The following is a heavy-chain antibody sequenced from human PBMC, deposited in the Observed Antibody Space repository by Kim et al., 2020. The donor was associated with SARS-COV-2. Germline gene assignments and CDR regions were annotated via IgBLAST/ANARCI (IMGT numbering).Heavy chain of an antibody. CDR3: ARDNKDYGDPWYFDY. V-gene: IGHV1-69*13. CDR1: GGTFSSYA. CDR2: IIPIFGTA. J-gene: IGHJ4*02. D-gene: IGHD4-17*01. Sequence: SVKVSCKASGGTFSSYAISWVRQAPGQGLECMGGIIPIFGTANYAQKFQGRVTITADESTSTAYMELSSLRSEDTAVYYCARDNKDYGDPWYFDYWGQGTLVTVSS.